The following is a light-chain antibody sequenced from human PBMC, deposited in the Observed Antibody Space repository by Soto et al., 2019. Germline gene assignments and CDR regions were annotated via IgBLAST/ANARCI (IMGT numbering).Light chain of an antibody. Sequence: QSALTQPASVSGSPGQSITISCTGTSSDVGGYNYVSWYQQHPGRAPKLMIYEIRNQPSGVSDRFSGSKSGNTASLTISGLQAEDEADYYCSSYTSTSTPVIFGGGTKVTVL. V-gene: IGLV2-14*01. J-gene: IGLJ2*01. CDR1: SSDVGGYNY. CDR2: EIR. CDR3: SSYTSTSTPVI.